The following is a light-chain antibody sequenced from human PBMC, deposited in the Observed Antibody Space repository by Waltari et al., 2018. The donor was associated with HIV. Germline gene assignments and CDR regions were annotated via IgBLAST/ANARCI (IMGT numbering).Light chain of an antibody. CDR1: NSNIASTT. Sequence: QSVLTQPPSASRTPGQGVSLSCSGTNSNIASTTVNWYRQPPGTAPKLLIYSNNQRPSGVPDRFSGSKSGTSASLAISGLQSEDEADYYCAAWDDSLSWVFGRGTKLTVL. V-gene: IGLV1-44*01. CDR3: AAWDDSLSWV. CDR2: SNN. J-gene: IGLJ3*02.